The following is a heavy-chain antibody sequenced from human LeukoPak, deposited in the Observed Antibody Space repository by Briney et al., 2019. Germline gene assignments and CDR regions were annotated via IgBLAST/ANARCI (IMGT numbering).Heavy chain of an antibody. J-gene: IGHJ4*02. CDR3: ARDFGAYVDTVMGYVGRFDS. Sequence: PGGSLRLSCAPSRFTFSTYTMSWVRPAPGTGLEWVSSVNRKYNYIYYAHSLKGRFTTSRDAAQKSLFLQMKTLRVEQTAVYCCARDFGAYVDTVMGYVGRFDSWGQGALVTVSS. D-gene: IGHD5-18*01. CDR2: VNRKYNYI. CDR1: RFTFSTYT. V-gene: IGHV3-21*01.